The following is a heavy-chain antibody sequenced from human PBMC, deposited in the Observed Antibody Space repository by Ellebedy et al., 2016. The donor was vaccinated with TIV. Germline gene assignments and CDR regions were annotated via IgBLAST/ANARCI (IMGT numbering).Heavy chain of an antibody. J-gene: IGHJ4*02. CDR2: ISSSSTYI. Sequence: GESLKISCAASGFTFSSYSMNWVRQAPGKGLEWVSSISSSSTYIYYADSVQGRFTISRDKAKNSLFRQMNSLRAEDTAVYYCARATSIGDYVYYWGQGTLVTVSS. D-gene: IGHD2/OR15-2a*01. V-gene: IGHV3-21*01. CDR3: ARATSIGDYVYY. CDR1: GFTFSSYS.